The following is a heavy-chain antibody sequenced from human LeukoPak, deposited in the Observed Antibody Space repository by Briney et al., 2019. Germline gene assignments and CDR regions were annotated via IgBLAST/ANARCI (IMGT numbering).Heavy chain of an antibody. CDR2: VNGDSSYI. D-gene: IGHD5-24*01. CDR3: AAYNLPPDGMGV. Sequence: GGSLRLSCAASGFTFSAFPLEWVRQAPGKGLEWVSSVNGDSSYIYYADSVKGRFTISRDNAKNSLFLQMNSLRAEDTAVYYCAAYNLPPDGMGVWGQGTSVTVSS. J-gene: IGHJ6*02. V-gene: IGHV3-21*01. CDR1: GFTFSAFP.